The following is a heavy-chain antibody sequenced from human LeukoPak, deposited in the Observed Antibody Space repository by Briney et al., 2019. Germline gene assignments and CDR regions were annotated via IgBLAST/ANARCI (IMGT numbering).Heavy chain of an antibody. V-gene: IGHV4-4*07. CDR2: IYTSGST. Sequence: PSETLSLTCTVSGGSISSYYWSWIRQPAGEGLEWIGRIYTSGSTNYNPSLKSRVTRSVDTSKNQFSLKLSSVTAADTAVYYCASNGILTGSSDWSQGTLVTVSS. D-gene: IGHD3-9*01. CDR3: ASNGILTGSSD. J-gene: IGHJ4*02. CDR1: GGSISSYY.